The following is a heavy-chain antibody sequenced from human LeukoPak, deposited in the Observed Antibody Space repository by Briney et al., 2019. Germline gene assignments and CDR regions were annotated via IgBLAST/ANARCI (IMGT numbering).Heavy chain of an antibody. CDR1: GGSFSAYY. V-gene: IGHV4-34*01. Sequence: SETLSLTCAVYGGSFSAYYWSWIRQPPGKGLEWIGEINHSGSTNYNPSLKSRVTISVDTSKNQFSLKLSSVTAADTAVYYCARVGGSGSYLHWFDPWGQGTLVTVSS. CDR3: ARVGGSGSYLHWFDP. CDR2: INHSGST. D-gene: IGHD3-10*01. J-gene: IGHJ5*02.